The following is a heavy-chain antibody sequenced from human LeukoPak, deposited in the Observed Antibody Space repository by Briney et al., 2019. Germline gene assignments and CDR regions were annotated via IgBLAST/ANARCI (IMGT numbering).Heavy chain of an antibody. V-gene: IGHV1-2*02. CDR1: GYTFTGYY. J-gene: IGHJ4*02. D-gene: IGHD5-12*01. CDR3: ARGPRGYSGYDRFDY. CDR2: INPNSGGT. Sequence: ASVKVSCKASGYTFTGYYMHWVRQAPGQGLEWMGWINPNSGGTNYAQKFQGRVTMTRDTSISTAYMELSRLRSDDTAVYYCARGPRGYSGYDRFDYWGQGTLVSVSS.